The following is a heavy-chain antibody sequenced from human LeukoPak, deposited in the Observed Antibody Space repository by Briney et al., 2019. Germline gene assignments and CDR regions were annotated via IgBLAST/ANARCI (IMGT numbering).Heavy chain of an antibody. J-gene: IGHJ4*02. D-gene: IGHD2-2*01. V-gene: IGHV3-30-3*01. CDR1: GFTFSSYA. CDR2: ISYDGSNK. Sequence: GGSLRLSCAASGFTFSSYAMRWVRQAPGKGLEWVAVISYDGSNKYYADSVKGRFTICRDNSKNTLYLQMNSLRAEDTAVYYCARDQLGDIVVVPAAELDYWGQGTLVTVSS. CDR3: ARDQLGDIVVVPAAELDY.